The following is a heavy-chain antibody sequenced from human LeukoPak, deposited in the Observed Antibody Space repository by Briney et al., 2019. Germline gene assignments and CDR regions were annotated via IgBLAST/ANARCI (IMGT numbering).Heavy chain of an antibody. Sequence: EASVKVSFKASGYTFTSYGISWARQAPGQGLEWMGWISAYNGNTNYAQKLQGRVTMTTDTSTSTAYMELSSLRSEDTAVYYCAGDTLCGGDCHNWFDLWGQGTLVTVAS. V-gene: IGHV1-18*01. CDR3: AGDTLCGGDCHNWFDL. CDR1: GYTFTSYG. D-gene: IGHD2-21*02. CDR2: ISAYNGNT. J-gene: IGHJ5*02.